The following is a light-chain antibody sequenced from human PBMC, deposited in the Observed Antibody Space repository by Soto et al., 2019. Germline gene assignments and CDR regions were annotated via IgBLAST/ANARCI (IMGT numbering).Light chain of an antibody. J-gene: IGKJ1*01. Sequence: EIVMTQSPATLSVSPGERATLSCRASQSVNSNLAWYQQKPGQAPRLLIYGASTRATGIPARFNGSGSGTEFTLTISSLQSEDFAVYYCQQYGGSPPWTSGLGTKVEIK. V-gene: IGKV3-15*01. CDR1: QSVNSN. CDR3: QQYGGSPPWT. CDR2: GAS.